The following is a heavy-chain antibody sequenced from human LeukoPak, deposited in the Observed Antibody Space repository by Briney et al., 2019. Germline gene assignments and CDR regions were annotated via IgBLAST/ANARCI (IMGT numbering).Heavy chain of an antibody. CDR2: IYYTGST. J-gene: IGHJ4*02. CDR1: GDSISRYY. V-gene: IGHV4-59*01. CDR3: ARAGGWHFDY. D-gene: IGHD6-19*01. Sequence: SETLSLTCTVSGDSISRYYWSWIRQPPGKGLEWIGYIYYTGSTNYNPSLKSRVTISVGTSNNQFSLKLSSVAAAGTAVYYCARAGGWHFDYWGQGTLVTVSS.